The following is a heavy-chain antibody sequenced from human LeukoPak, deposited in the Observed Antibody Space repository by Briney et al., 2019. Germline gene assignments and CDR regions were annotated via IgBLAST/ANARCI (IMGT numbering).Heavy chain of an antibody. CDR3: AKPSQTGDHTMYYFDY. CDR2: IYSDGSNK. D-gene: IGHD7-27*01. CDR1: GFTFSSYG. Sequence: PGGSLRLSCAASGFTFSSYGMHWVRQAPGKGLDWVAYIYSDGSNKYYADSVKGRFTISRDNSKNTLYLQMNSLRAEDTAVYYCAKPSQTGDHTMYYFDYWGQGTLVTVSS. V-gene: IGHV3-30*02. J-gene: IGHJ4*02.